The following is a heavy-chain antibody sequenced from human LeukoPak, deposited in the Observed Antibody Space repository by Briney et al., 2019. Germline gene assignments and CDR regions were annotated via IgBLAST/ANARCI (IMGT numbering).Heavy chain of an antibody. CDR3: ATTFPYCSDGTCAL. CDR2: INQDGNRE. CDR1: GITFSRYW. V-gene: IGHV3-7*01. J-gene: IGHJ4*02. Sequence: PGGFLRLSCTVYGITFSRYWMSWVRQAPGKGLEWVANINQDGNRENYVDSVKGRFSISRDNAKNSLFLQMHSLRAEDTAVYYCATTFPYCSDGTCALGGQGTLVTVSS. D-gene: IGHD2-15*01.